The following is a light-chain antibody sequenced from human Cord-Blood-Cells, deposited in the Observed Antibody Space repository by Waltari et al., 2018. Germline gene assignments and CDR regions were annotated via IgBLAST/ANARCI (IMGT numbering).Light chain of an antibody. CDR1: SSDVGCYNL. Sequence: QSALTQPASVSGSPGQSITISCTGTSSDVGCYNLVSWYQQHPGKAPKLMSYESIKRPSGVSNRFAGSKSGNTASLTISGLQAEDEADYYCCSYAGSSTLVFGGGTKLTVL. J-gene: IGLJ3*02. CDR3: CSYAGSSTLV. V-gene: IGLV2-23*01. CDR2: ESI.